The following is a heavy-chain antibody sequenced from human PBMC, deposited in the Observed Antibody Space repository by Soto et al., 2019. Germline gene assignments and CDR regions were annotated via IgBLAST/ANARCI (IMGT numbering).Heavy chain of an antibody. CDR2: CSTNSDYR. CDR3: AIADGYCTTTCCSNWFGR. D-gene: IGHD2-8*01. V-gene: IGHV1-18*04. Sequence: ASVKVSCKASGYRFTTYRITWVRQAPGQGLEWMGSCSTNSDYRKYAQKFQDRVTMTTDASTTTAYMELRSLRSDDTAVYFCAIADGYCTTTCCSNWFGRWGQGSQVTVSS. J-gene: IGHJ5*02. CDR1: GYRFTTYR.